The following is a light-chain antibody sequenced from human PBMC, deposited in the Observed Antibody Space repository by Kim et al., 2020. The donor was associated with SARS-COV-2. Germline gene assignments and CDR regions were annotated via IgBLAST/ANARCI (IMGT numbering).Light chain of an antibody. CDR3: QHRSSWPPYT. J-gene: IGKJ2*01. CDR1: QSVTSSN. V-gene: IGKV3-11*01. CDR2: DAS. Sequence: EVVLTQFPATLSLSPGEGATLSCRASQSVTSSNLAWYQQRPGQAPRLLMYDASKRATDIPARFTGSGSGTDFTLTISSLEPEDFAVYYCQHRSSWPPYTFGQGTKLEI.